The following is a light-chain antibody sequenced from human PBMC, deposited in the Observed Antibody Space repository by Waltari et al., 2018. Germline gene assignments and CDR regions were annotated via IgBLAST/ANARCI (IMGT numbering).Light chain of an antibody. J-gene: IGKJ1*01. CDR1: QGISSW. V-gene: IGKV1-12*01. CDR3: QQANSFPQT. Sequence: DIQMTQSPSSVSASVGDRVTITCRASQGISSWFAWYQQKPGEAPELLIYDASNLQSGVPSRFSGSGSGTDFTLTISSLQPEDFAAYYCQQANSFPQTFGQGTKVEIK. CDR2: DAS.